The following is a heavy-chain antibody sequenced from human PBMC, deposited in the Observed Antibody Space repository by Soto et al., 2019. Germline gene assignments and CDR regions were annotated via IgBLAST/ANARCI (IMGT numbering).Heavy chain of an antibody. CDR2: IYYSGST. D-gene: IGHD2-2*01. CDR1: GGSISSGGYY. J-gene: IGHJ4*02. V-gene: IGHV4-31*03. Sequence: PSETLSLTCTVSGGSISSGGYYWSWIRQHPGKGLEWIGYIYYSGSTYYNPSLKSRVTISVDTSKNQFSLKLSSVTAADTAVYYCARGWRVPAQYYFDYWGQGTLVTVSS. CDR3: ARGWRVPAQYYFDY.